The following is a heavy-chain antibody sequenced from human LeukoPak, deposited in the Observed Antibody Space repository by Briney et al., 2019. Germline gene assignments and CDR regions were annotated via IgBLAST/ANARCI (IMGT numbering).Heavy chain of an antibody. CDR3: AREGIAAAFDY. D-gene: IGHD6-13*01. J-gene: IGHJ4*02. CDR2: ISYDGSNK. Sequence: GGSLRLSCAASGFTFSSYAMHWVRQAPGKGLEWVAVISYDGSNKYYADSVKGRFTISRDNSKNTLYLQMNSLRAEDTAVYYCAREGIAAAFDYWGQGTLVTASS. V-gene: IGHV3-30-3*01. CDR1: GFTFSSYA.